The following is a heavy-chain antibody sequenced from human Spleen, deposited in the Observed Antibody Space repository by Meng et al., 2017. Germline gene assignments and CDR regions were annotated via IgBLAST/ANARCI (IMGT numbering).Heavy chain of an antibody. CDR1: DYTFTGYG. D-gene: IGHD3-10*01. CDR2: LGAHDGDT. V-gene: IGHV1-18*01. CDR3: ARGTPGRSYSDY. J-gene: IGHJ4*02. Sequence: QVQPAQSGPWLKKPEASVKVSCKASDYTFTGYGVSWVRQAPGQGLEWMAWLGAHDGDTSHAPKFQGRVTVSADRPTATAYMELRSLRSDDTAVYYCARGTPGRSYSDYWGQGTLVTVSS.